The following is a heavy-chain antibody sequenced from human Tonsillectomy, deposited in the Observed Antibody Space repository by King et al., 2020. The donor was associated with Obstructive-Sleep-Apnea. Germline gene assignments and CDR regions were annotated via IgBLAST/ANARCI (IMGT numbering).Heavy chain of an antibody. V-gene: IGHV1-18*01. Sequence: QLVQSVAEVKRPGASVKVSCKASGYIFTKYGISWVRQAPGQGLEWVGWVSGYDGNTNYAQKMRGRVSMTTDTSSGTAYMELRSLTSDDTAVYYCARDNSSSSSDYWGQGTLVTVSP. CDR3: ARDNSSSSSDY. J-gene: IGHJ4*02. CDR1: GYIFTKYG. CDR2: VSGYDGNT. D-gene: IGHD6-13*01.